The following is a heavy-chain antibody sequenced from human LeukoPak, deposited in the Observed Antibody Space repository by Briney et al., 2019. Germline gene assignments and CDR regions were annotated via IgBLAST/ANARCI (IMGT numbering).Heavy chain of an antibody. J-gene: IGHJ4*02. V-gene: IGHV3-53*01. CDR1: GFTVRSNY. CDR3: ARIRGGWYIDY. CDR2: IYRGGST. D-gene: IGHD3-10*01. Sequence: GGSLRLSCAASGFTVRSNYMSWVRQAPGKGLEWVSVIYRGGSTYYADSVKGRFTISRDNSKNTLYLQMNSLRAEDTAVYYCARIRGGWYIDYWGQGTVDSLSS.